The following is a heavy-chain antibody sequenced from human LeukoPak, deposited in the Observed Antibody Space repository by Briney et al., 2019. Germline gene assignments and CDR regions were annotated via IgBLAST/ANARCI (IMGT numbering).Heavy chain of an antibody. Sequence: SETLSLTCAVYGGSFSGYYWSWIHQPPGKGLEWIGEINHSGSTNYNPSLKSRVTISVDTSKNQFSLKLSSVTAADTAVYYCARGAGGRGYSGYDYGRPAPHNWFDPWGQGTLVTVSS. CDR1: GGSFSGYY. CDR2: INHSGST. CDR3: ARGAGGRGYSGYDYGRPAPHNWFDP. V-gene: IGHV4-34*01. D-gene: IGHD5-12*01. J-gene: IGHJ5*02.